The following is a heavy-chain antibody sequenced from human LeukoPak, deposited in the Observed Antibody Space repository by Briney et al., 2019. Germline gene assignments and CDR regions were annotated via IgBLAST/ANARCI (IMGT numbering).Heavy chain of an antibody. CDR3: ARQCCSGHVNSFDP. V-gene: IGHV3-48*03. CDR2: ISSTGSDI. CDR1: GFIFSNYE. J-gene: IGHJ5*02. D-gene: IGHD2-15*01. Sequence: GGSLRLSCAGSGFIFSNYEMNWVRQALGKGLEWVSYISSTGSDIYYADSVKGRFTITRDNAENSLYLQVNSLRVDDTAVYYCARQCCSGHVNSFDPWGQGTLVTVSS.